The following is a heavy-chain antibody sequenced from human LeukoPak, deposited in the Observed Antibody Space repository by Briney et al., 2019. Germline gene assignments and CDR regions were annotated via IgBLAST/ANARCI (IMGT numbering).Heavy chain of an antibody. D-gene: IGHD2-2*01. J-gene: IGHJ4*02. CDR1: DYSINSGHY. V-gene: IGHV4-38-2*01. Sequence: SETLSLTCAVSDYSINSGHYWGWIRQPPGNGLEWIGSIYHTGRTYYNPSLKSRVTTSVDTSKNQFSLKLTSVTAADTAVYYCARHASPDIVIVPAATFDYWGQGTLVTVSS. CDR3: ARHASPDIVIVPAATFDY. CDR2: IYHTGRT.